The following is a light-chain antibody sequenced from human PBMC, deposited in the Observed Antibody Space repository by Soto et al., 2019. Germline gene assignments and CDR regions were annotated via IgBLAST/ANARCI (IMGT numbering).Light chain of an antibody. J-gene: IGKJ1*01. CDR2: GAS. V-gene: IGKV1-6*01. CDR1: QGISNE. CDR3: LQDYTYPWT. Sequence: IQMTQSPSSLSASVGDRVTITCRASQGISNELGWYQRRPGQAPKVLIYGASNLQSGVPSRFSGSASGTDFTLTISSLQPEDFATYYCLQDYTYPWTFGQGTKVDIK.